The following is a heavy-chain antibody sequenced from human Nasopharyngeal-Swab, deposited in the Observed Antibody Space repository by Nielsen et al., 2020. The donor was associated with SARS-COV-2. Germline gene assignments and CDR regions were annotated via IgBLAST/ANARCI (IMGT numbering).Heavy chain of an antibody. CDR1: GLSFSNYA. V-gene: IGHV3-23*01. J-gene: IGHJ4*02. D-gene: IGHD6-13*01. CDR2: ISGSGGNT. CDR3: ANRRGSSWHPYCFDY. Sequence: GESLKISCVASGLSFSNYAMSWVRQAPGKGLEWVSGISGSGGNTEYAGSVKGRFTISRDNSENTLYLQMNSLRAEDTAVYYCANRRGSSWHPYCFDYWGQGTLVTVSS.